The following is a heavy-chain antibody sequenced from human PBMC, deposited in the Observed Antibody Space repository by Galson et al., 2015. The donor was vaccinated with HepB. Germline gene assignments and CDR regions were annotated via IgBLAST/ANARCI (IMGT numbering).Heavy chain of an antibody. J-gene: IGHJ4*02. V-gene: IGHV3-7*01. CDR2: IKQDGSEK. Sequence: SLRLSCAASGFTFSSYWMSWVRQAPGKGLEWVANIKQDGSEKYYVDSVKGRFTISRGNAKNSLYLQMNSLRAEDTAVYYCARYSSGWAPLFDYWGQGTLVTVSS. D-gene: IGHD6-19*01. CDR3: ARYSSGWAPLFDY. CDR1: GFTFSSYW.